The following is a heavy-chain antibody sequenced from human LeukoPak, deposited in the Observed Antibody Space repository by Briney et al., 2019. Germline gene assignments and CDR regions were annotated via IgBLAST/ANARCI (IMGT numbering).Heavy chain of an antibody. D-gene: IGHD4-11*01. Sequence: PGGSLTLSCAASGFTFSSYSMNWVRQAPGKGLEWVSSISSSSRYIYCADSVKGRFTISRDDAKNSLYLQMSSLRAEDTAVYYCARAGTTVTANTYYYYLDVWGKGTTVTVSS. CDR2: ISSSSRYI. V-gene: IGHV3-21*01. CDR3: ARAGTTVTANTYYYYLDV. J-gene: IGHJ6*03. CDR1: GFTFSSYS.